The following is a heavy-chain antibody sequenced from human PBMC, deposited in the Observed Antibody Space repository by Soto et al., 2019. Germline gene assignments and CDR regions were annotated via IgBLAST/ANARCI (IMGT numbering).Heavy chain of an antibody. D-gene: IGHD5-12*01. CDR2: IIPIFGTA. CDR1: GGTFSSYA. J-gene: IGHJ6*02. V-gene: IGHV1-69*13. Sequence: ASVKVSCKASGGTFSSYATSWVRQAPGQGLEWMGGIIPIFGTANYAQKFQGRVTITADESTSTAYMELSSLRSEDTAVYYCARDGTSGYGGGATVLNYYYYYGMDVWGQGTTVTVSS. CDR3: ARDGTSGYGGGATVLNYYYYYGMDV.